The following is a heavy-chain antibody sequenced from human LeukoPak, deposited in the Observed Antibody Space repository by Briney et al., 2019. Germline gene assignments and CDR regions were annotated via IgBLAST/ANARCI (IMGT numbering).Heavy chain of an antibody. CDR2: INTDGSST. CDR1: GFTFSSYW. CDR3: ARGGTDYYYYYMVV. V-gene: IGHV3-74*01. Sequence: GGSLRLSCAASGFTFSSYWMHWVRQAPGKGLVWVPRINTDGSSTSYADSVKGRFTVSRDNAKNTLYLQMNSLRAEDTAVYYCARGGTDYYYYYMVVWGKGATVTVSS. J-gene: IGHJ6*03.